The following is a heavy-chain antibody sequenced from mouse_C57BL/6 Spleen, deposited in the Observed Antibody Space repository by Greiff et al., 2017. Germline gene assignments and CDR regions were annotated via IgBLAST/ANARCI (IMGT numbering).Heavy chain of an antibody. CDR2: IDPSASYT. Sequence: QVQLQQPGAELVKPGASVKLSCKASGYTFTSYWMQWVKQRPGQGLEWIGEIDPSASYTNYNQKFKGKATLTVDTSSSTAYMQLSSLTSEDSAVYYCARADYDYDDPFAYWGQGTLVTVSA. CDR3: ARADYDYDDPFAY. D-gene: IGHD2-4*01. V-gene: IGHV1-50*01. J-gene: IGHJ3*01. CDR1: GYTFTSYW.